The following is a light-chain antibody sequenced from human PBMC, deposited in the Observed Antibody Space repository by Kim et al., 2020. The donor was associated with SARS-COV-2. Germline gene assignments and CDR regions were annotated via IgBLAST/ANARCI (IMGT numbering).Light chain of an antibody. CDR3: QVWDSSSDRLYV. J-gene: IGLJ1*01. CDR2: YDS. V-gene: IGLV3-21*04. Sequence: SYELTQPPSVSVAPGKTARITCGGNNIGSKSVHWYQQKPGQAPVLVIYYDSDRPSGIPERFSGSNSGNPATLTISRVEAGDEADYYCQVWDSSSDRLYVF. CDR1: NIGSKS.